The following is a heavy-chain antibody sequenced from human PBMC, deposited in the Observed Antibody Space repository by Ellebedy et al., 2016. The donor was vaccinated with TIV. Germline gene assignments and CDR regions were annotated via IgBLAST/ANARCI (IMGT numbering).Heavy chain of an antibody. CDR2: ISTAGSTL. Sequence: GESLKISCAVSGFPFSSCEMSWVRQAPGKGREWVSSISTAGSTLFYADSVKGRFTISRDNAKNSLFLPMRSLQAADTAIYYCARSPPPGWLVTGSFDYWGQGVLVTVSS. CDR1: GFPFSSCE. CDR3: ARSPPPGWLVTGSFDY. J-gene: IGHJ4*02. V-gene: IGHV3-48*03. D-gene: IGHD2-15*01.